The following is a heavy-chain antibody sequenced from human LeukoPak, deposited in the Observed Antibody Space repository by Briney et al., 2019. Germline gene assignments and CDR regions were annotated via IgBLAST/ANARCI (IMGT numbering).Heavy chain of an antibody. J-gene: IGHJ4*02. V-gene: IGHV4-59*01. CDR2: IYYSGST. D-gene: IGHD5-24*01. CDR3: AGGVEMATINDY. CDR1: GGSISSYY. Sequence: TLSLTCTVSGGSISSYYWSWIRQPPGKGLEWIGYIYYSGSTNYNPSLKSRVTISVDTSKNQFSLKLSSVTAADTAVYYCAGGVEMATINDYWGQGTLVTVSS.